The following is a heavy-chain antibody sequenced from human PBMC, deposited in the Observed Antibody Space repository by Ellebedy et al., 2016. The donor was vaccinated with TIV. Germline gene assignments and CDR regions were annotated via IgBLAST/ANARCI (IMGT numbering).Heavy chain of an antibody. V-gene: IGHV4-59*12. J-gene: IGHJ6*02. CDR1: GDSISSYY. D-gene: IGHD3-3*01. Sequence: MPSETLSLTCTVSGDSISSYYWTWIRQPPGKGLEWIGYMSSSGNTNYNPSLKSRVTISLDPSTNQFSLRLTFVTATDSAIYYCAREGVSIFGILLSPGSLDVWGQGTTVTVSS. CDR2: MSSSGNT. CDR3: AREGVSIFGILLSPGSLDV.